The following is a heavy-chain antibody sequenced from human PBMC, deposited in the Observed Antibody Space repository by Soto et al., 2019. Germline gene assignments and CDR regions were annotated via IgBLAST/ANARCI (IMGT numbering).Heavy chain of an antibody. D-gene: IGHD5-12*01. V-gene: IGHV3-48*02. CDR2: ISSGSDTI. J-gene: IGHJ4*02. CDR3: ARVSTTWEDDY. Sequence: VHLVESGGGLVQPGGSLRLYCAASGFTFSDYGVNWVRQAPGKGLEWISYISSGSDTIYYAVSVKGRFTISRDDDKNSLFLQMTSLRDEDTAVYYCARVSTTWEDDYWGQGTLVTVSS. CDR1: GFTFSDYG.